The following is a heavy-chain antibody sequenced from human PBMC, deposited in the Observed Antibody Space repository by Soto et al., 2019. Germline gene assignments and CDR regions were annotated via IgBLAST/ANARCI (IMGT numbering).Heavy chain of an antibody. CDR3: ARGDQWLLY. V-gene: IGHV4-39*01. J-gene: IGHJ4*02. D-gene: IGHD6-19*01. CDR2: LYYSGNT. CDR1: GGSISRSSYS. Sequence: SETLSLTCTVSGGSISRSSYSWAWIRQPPGKGLEWIGTLYYSGNTYYNPSLKSRVTISVDTSKNQFSLQLNSVTPEDTAVYFCARGDQWLLYWGQGTLVTVSS.